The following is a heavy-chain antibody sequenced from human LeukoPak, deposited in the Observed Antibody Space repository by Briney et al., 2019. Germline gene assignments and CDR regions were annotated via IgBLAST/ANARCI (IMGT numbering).Heavy chain of an antibody. CDR2: IYYSGST. J-gene: IGHJ6*03. Sequence: PSETLSLTCTVSGGSISIYYWSWLRQPPGKGLEWIGYIYYSGSTNYNPSLKSRVTISVDTSKNQFSLKLSSVTAADTAVYYCARVLYSGPQQQLVRNYYYYMDVWGKGTTVTVSS. V-gene: IGHV4-59*01. CDR1: GGSISIYY. D-gene: IGHD6-13*01. CDR3: ARVLYSGPQQQLVRNYYYYMDV.